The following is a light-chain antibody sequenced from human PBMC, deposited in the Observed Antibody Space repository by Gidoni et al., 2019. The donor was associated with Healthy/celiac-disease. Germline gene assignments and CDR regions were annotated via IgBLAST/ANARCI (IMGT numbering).Light chain of an antibody. CDR2: GAS. CDR3: QQYNNWPYT. CDR1: QSVSSN. V-gene: IGKV3-15*01. Sequence: EIVMTQSPATLSVSPGERATLSCRASQSVSSNLAWYQQKPGQAPGLLIYGASTRATGIPARFSGSGSGTEFTLTISSLQSEDFAVYYCQQYNNWPYTFGQXTKLEIK. J-gene: IGKJ2*01.